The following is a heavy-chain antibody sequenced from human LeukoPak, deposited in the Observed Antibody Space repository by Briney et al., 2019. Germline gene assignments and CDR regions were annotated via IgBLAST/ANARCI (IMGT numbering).Heavy chain of an antibody. CDR3: ARDWGGFDY. CDR1: GFTLSSYW. Sequence: GGSLTLSCAASGFTLSSYWMSWVRQAPGKGLECVAKIKQYGSDKYYVVSVKGRFTNSRDNVKNSLYLQMNSLRAEDTAVYYCARDWGGFDYWGQGTLVTVSS. D-gene: IGHD3-16*01. V-gene: IGHV3-7*01. CDR2: IKQYGSDK. J-gene: IGHJ4*02.